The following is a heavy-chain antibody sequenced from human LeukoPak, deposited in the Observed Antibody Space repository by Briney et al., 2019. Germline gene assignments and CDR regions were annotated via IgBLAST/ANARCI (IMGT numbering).Heavy chain of an antibody. CDR1: GFTFSSYA. D-gene: IGHD6-19*01. CDR2: ISGSGGST. V-gene: IGHV3-23*01. CDR3: AFSSGWYSGRMRGAFDI. J-gene: IGHJ3*02. Sequence: GGSLRLSCAASGFTFSSYAMSWVRQAPGKGLEWVSAISGSGGSTYYADSVKGRFTISRDNSKNTLYLQMNSLRAEDTAVYYCAFSSGWYSGRMRGAFDIWGQGTMVTVSS.